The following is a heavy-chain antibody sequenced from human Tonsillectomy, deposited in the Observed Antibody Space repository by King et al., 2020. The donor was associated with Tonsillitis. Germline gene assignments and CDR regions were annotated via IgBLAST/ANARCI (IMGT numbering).Heavy chain of an antibody. Sequence: VQLVESGGGVVRPGRSLRLSCAASGFTFSSYGMHWVRQAPGKGLEWVALISYDGRNKYYVDSVKGRFTISRDSSKNTVYMQMNSLRTEDTAVYYCARDSLSSPKAVTGSSDLWGRGTLVTVSS. J-gene: IGHJ2*01. CDR1: GFTFSSYG. CDR2: ISYDGRNK. V-gene: IGHV3-33*01. D-gene: IGHD3-9*01. CDR3: ARDSLSSPKAVTGSSDL.